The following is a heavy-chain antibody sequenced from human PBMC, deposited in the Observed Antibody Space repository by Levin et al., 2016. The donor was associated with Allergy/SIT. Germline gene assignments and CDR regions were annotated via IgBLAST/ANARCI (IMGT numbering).Heavy chain of an antibody. Sequence: SETLSLTCSVSGDSMGPYFWSWIRQPPGKGLEWIGYVYYGGSTDYDPSFKSRVTLSLDTSTNQFSLTLTSVTAADTAVYYCAATDSYYFDYWGQGTLVTVSS. CDR2: VYYGGST. D-gene: IGHD2-15*01. J-gene: IGHJ4*02. CDR3: AATDSYYFDY. V-gene: IGHV4-59*01. CDR1: GDSMGPYF.